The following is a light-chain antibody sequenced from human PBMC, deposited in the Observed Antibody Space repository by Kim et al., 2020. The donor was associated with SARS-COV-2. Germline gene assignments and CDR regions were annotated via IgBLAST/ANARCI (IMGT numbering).Light chain of an antibody. V-gene: IGKV1-39*01. CDR2: AAS. CDR3: QQKYNTPHT. CDR1: QSISSY. J-gene: IGKJ1*01. Sequence: DIQMTQSPSSLSASVGDRVTITCRASQSISSYLNWYQQKPGKAPKLLIYAASSLESGVPSRFSGSGSGTDFTLTISSLQPEDFATYYCQQKYNTPHTLGQGTKVDIK.